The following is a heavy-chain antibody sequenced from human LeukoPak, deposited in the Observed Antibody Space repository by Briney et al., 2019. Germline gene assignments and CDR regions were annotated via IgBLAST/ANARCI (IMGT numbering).Heavy chain of an antibody. CDR3: ARDDYGDYYFDY. J-gene: IGHJ4*02. D-gene: IGHD4-17*01. CDR1: GFTFNNYW. Sequence: AGGSLRLSCAASGFTFNNYWMHWVRQAPGKGLVWVSRIDSDGSNTNYADSVKGRFTVSRDNAKNTLYLQMNSLRAEDTAVYYCARDDYGDYYFDYWGQGTLVTVSS. CDR2: IDSDGSNT. V-gene: IGHV3-74*01.